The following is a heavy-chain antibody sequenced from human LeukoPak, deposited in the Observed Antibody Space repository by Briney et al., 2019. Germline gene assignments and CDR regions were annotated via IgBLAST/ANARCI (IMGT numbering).Heavy chain of an antibody. J-gene: IGHJ1*01. D-gene: IGHD2-15*01. V-gene: IGHV5-51*01. CDR1: GYSFTSYW. CDR2: IYPGDSHT. CDR3: ARMAGCSGGSCFAEYFQN. Sequence: GESLKISCKDSGYSFTSYWIGWVRQMPGKGLEWMGSIYPGDSHTRYSPSFQGQVTISADKSISTAYLQWSSLKASDTAMYYCARMAGCSGGSCFAEYFQNWGQGTLVTVSS.